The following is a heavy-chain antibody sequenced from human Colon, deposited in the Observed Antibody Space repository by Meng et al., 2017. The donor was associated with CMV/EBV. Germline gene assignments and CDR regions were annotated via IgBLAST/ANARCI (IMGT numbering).Heavy chain of an antibody. V-gene: IGHV4-59*01. CDR1: GDSMGNYY. J-gene: IGHJ6*02. CDR2: IHHSGNS. D-gene: IGHD3-16*01. CDR3: ARDRSIMITSGATHGMDV. Sequence: SETLSLTCSVSGDSMGNYYWTWIRQTPGKGLEWIGCIHHSGNSNYNPSLKSRVTMSIDTSNNQFSLKLSSVTAADTTVYYCARDRSIMITSGATHGMDVWGQVTTVTVSS.